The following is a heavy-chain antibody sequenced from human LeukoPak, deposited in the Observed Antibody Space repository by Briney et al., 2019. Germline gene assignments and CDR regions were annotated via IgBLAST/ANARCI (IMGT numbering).Heavy chain of an antibody. J-gene: IGHJ2*01. V-gene: IGHV1-69*05. CDR2: IIPIFGTA. CDR3: ARELGWGYFDP. CDR1: GGTFSSYA. Sequence: ASVKVSCKASGGTFSSYAISWVRQAPGQGLEWMGGIIPIFGTANYAQKFQGRVTVTTDESTSTAYMELSSLRSEDTAVYYCARELGWGYFDPWGRGTLVTVSS. D-gene: IGHD7-27*01.